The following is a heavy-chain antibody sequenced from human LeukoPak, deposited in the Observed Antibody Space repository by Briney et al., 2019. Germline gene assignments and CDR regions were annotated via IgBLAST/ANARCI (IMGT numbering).Heavy chain of an antibody. Sequence: SVKVSCKASGVTFSSYAISWGRHAPGQGLEWMVGIIPIFGTATNAQKSQGRVTITTDESTSTAYMELSSLRSEDTAAYYCARVSDYGDYKFDYWGQGTLVTVSS. CDR1: GVTFSSYA. V-gene: IGHV1-69*05. D-gene: IGHD4-17*01. CDR3: ARVSDYGDYKFDY. CDR2: IIPIFGTA. J-gene: IGHJ4*02.